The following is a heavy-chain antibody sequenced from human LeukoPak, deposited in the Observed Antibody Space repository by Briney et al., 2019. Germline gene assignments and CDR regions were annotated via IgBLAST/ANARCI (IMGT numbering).Heavy chain of an antibody. J-gene: IGHJ4*02. CDR2: IYYSGST. Sequence: PSETLSLTCTVSGGSIRGYYWSWIRQPPGKGLEWIGYIYYSGSTNYNPSLQSRVTISVDTSKHQFSLNLTSVTAADTAVYYCARYGSGTYPRFDYWGQGSLVTVSS. CDR1: GGSIRGYY. D-gene: IGHD3-10*01. CDR3: ARYGSGTYPRFDY. V-gene: IGHV4-59*08.